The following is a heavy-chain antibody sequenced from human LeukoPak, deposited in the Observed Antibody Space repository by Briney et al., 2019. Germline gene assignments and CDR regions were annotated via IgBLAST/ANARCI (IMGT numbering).Heavy chain of an antibody. CDR2: MNPYSGGT. CDR1: GFTFSSYG. Sequence: GGSLRLSCAASGFTFSSYGMHWVRQAPGQGLEWMGWMNPYSGGTNYAQKFQGRVTMTRDTSISTAYMELRRLSSDDTAIYYCARPYCNGGSCHDYFDYWGQGTLVSVSS. D-gene: IGHD2-15*01. CDR3: ARPYCNGGSCHDYFDY. J-gene: IGHJ4*02. V-gene: IGHV1-2*02.